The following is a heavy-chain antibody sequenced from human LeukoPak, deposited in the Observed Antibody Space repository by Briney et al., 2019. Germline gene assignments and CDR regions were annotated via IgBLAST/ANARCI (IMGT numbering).Heavy chain of an antibody. CDR1: GFTFGSYG. CDR2: VSFDGRTK. J-gene: IGHJ4*02. V-gene: IGHV3-30*18. Sequence: GGSLRLSCAASGFTFGSYGMHWVRQAPGKGLEWVAVVSFDGRTKYYAGSVKGRFTISRENSQNTLYLQMNSLRAEDTAVYYCAKDGNTVTIFDYWGRGTLVTVSS. CDR3: AKDGNTVTIFDY. D-gene: IGHD4-17*01.